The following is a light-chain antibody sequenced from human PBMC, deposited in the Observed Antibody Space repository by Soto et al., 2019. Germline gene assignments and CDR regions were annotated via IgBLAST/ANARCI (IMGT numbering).Light chain of an antibody. Sequence: EIALTQSPGTLSLSPGERATLSCRASQSLSSSYLAWYQQKPGQAPRLLIYGASSRAAGIPARFSGSGSGTDFTLTISSLEPEDFAVYYCQQRSNGITFGQGTRLEIK. CDR3: QQRSNGIT. V-gene: IGKV3D-20*02. J-gene: IGKJ5*01. CDR2: GAS. CDR1: QSLSSSY.